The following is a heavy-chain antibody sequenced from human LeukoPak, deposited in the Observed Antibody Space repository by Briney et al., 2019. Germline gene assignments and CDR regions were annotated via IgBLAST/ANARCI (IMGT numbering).Heavy chain of an antibody. CDR3: ARHNRVLLWFGELLTFFDY. CDR1: GGSISSSSYY. Sequence: SETLSVTCTVSGGSISSSSYYWGWLRQPPGKGLEWIGSSYYSGSTYYNPSLKSRVTISVDTSKNQFSLKLSSVTAADTAVYYCARHNRVLLWFGELLTFFDYWGQGTLVTVSS. V-gene: IGHV4-39*01. D-gene: IGHD3-10*01. J-gene: IGHJ4*02. CDR2: SYYSGST.